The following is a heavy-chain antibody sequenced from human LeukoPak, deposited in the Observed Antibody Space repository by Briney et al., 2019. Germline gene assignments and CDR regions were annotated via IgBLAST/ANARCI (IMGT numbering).Heavy chain of an antibody. CDR1: GGTFSSYA. V-gene: IGHV1-69*13. CDR2: IIPIFGTA. Sequence: SVKVSCKASGGTFSSYAISWVRQAPGQGLEWMGGIIPIFGTANYAQKLQGRVTITADESTSTAYMGLSSLRSEDTAVYYCASSYGSGSYLEVYGLVYGMDVWGQGTTVTVSS. CDR3: ASSYGSGSYLEVYGLVYGMDV. D-gene: IGHD3-10*01. J-gene: IGHJ6*02.